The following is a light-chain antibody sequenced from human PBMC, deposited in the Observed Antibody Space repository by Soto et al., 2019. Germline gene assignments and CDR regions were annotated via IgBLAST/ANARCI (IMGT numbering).Light chain of an antibody. CDR3: AAWDDSLSGYV. V-gene: IGLV1-44*01. CDR1: SSNIGGNA. J-gene: IGLJ1*01. CDR2: SNN. Sequence: QSVLTQPPSASGTPGQRVTISCSGSSSNIGGNAVNWYQQLPGTTPKLLIYSNNQRPSGVPDRFSGSKSGTSGSLAISGLQSEDEADYYCAAWDDSLSGYVFGTGTKLTVL.